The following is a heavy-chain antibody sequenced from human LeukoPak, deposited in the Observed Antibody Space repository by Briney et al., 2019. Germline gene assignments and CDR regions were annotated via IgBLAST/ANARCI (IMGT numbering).Heavy chain of an antibody. CDR1: GYTFTGYY. CDR3: ARDNSVGDYAWWFDP. D-gene: IGHD1-26*01. CDR2: INPNSGGA. Sequence: ASVKVSCKASGYTFTGYYMHWVRQAPGQGLEWMGWINPNSGGANYAQKFQGRVTMTRDTSISTAYMELSRLRSDDTAAYFCARDNSVGDYAWWFDPWGQGTLVTVSS. J-gene: IGHJ5*02. V-gene: IGHV1-2*02.